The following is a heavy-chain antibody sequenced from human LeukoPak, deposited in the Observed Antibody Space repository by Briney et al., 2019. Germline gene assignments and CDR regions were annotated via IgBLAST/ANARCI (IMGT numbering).Heavy chain of an antibody. CDR2: IYYSGST. V-gene: IGHV4-59*01. J-gene: IGHJ4*02. Sequence: SETLSLTCTVSGGSISSYYWSWIRQPPGKGLEWIGYIYYSGSTNYNPSLKSRVTISVDTSKNQFSLKLSSVTAADTAVYYCARAGGAGYSSGWSLYYFDYWGQGTLVAVSS. CDR1: GGSISSYY. CDR3: ARAGGAGYSSGWSLYYFDY. D-gene: IGHD6-19*01.